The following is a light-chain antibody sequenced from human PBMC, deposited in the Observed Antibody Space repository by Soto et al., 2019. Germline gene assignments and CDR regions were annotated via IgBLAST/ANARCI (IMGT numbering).Light chain of an antibody. J-gene: IGKJ5*01. CDR3: QQYSKWPIT. CDR1: QSVNSN. Sequence: EIVMTQSPAILSVSPGESATLSCRASQSVNSNYLAWYQQHPGQPPRLLIYGISTRATGIPARFSGSGSGTEFSLTISSLQSEDFAVYYCQQYSKWPITFGQGTRLEN. V-gene: IGKV3-15*01. CDR2: GIS.